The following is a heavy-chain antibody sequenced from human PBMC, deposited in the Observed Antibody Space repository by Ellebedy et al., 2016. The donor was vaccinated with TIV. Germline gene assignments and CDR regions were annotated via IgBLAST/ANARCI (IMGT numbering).Heavy chain of an antibody. V-gene: IGHV1-46*01. CDR3: GRRCGGDCFIDY. CDR1: GYTFSSYY. J-gene: IGHJ4*02. D-gene: IGHD2-21*02. Sequence: AASVKVSCKASGYTFSSYYMHWVRQAPGQGLEWMGLINPDGGFARYAQSFQGRVTMTRDTSPSTFYMEVRSLRSEDTAVYYCGRRCGGDCFIDYWGQGTLVTVSA. CDR2: INPDGGFA.